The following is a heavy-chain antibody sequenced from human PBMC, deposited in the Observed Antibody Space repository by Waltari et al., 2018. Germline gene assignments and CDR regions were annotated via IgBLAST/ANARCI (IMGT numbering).Heavy chain of an antibody. J-gene: IGHJ3*02. CDR2: INPSGGST. CDR3: ARDGLGYCSGGSCYSVAFDI. D-gene: IGHD2-15*01. Sequence: QVQLVQSGAEVKKPGASVKVSCKASGYTFTSYYMHWVRQAPGQGLGWMGIINPSGGSTSYAQKFQGRVTMTRDTPTSTVYMELSSLRSEDTAVYYCARDGLGYCSGGSCYSVAFDIWGQGTMVTVSS. V-gene: IGHV1-46*01. CDR1: GYTFTSYY.